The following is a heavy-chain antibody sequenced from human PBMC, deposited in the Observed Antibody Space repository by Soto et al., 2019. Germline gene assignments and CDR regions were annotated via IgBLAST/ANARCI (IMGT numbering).Heavy chain of an antibody. J-gene: IGHJ4*02. V-gene: IGHV3-21*05. CDR2: SRTSGTET. CDR3: AFDYDYVWGSYRYGY. Sequence: PGGSLRLSCTASGFTFTQYPMNWVRQAPGKGLEWVSNSRTSGTETIYADSVKGRFTISRDNAKNSLYLRMNSLRAEDTAVYYCAFDYDYVWGSYRYGYWGQGALVTVSS. D-gene: IGHD3-16*02. CDR1: GFTFTQYP.